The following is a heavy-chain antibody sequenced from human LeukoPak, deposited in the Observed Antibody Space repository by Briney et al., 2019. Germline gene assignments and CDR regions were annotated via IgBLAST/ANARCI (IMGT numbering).Heavy chain of an antibody. V-gene: IGHV4-31*03. CDR3: ARDAVTIAMDAFDI. D-gene: IGHD4-17*01. CDR1: GGSISSGADF. Sequence: SETLSLTCTVSGGSISSGADFWTWIRQHPGKGLEWIGYIYNSGDTYYNPSLKGRVTMAVDTSRNQFSLKLSSVTVADTAVYYCARDAVTIAMDAFDIWGQGTMVTVSS. J-gene: IGHJ3*02. CDR2: IYNSGDT.